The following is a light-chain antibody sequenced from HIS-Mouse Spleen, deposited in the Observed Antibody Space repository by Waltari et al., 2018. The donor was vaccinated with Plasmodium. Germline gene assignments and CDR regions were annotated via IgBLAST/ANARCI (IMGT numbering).Light chain of an antibody. CDR2: EGS. CDR3: CSYAGSSTYV. CDR1: ISAVGSYNI. V-gene: IGLV2-23*01. J-gene: IGLJ1*01. Sequence: QSALTQPASVSGSPGQSITISCTGTISAVGSYNIVSWYQQPPGKAPKLMIYEGSKRPSGVSNRFSGSKSGNTASLTISGLQAEDEADYYCCSYAGSSTYVFGTGTKVTVL.